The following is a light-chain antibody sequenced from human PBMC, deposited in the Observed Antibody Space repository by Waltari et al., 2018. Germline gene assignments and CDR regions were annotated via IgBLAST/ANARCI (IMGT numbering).Light chain of an antibody. Sequence: QSALTQPASVSGSPGQSITISCTGTSGAVGGYNYVSWYQQHPGKAPKLMIYDVSKRPSGVSNRFSGSKSGNTASLTISGLQAEDEADYYCSSFTSSNTVVFGGGTKLTVL. V-gene: IGLV2-14*01. CDR2: DVS. CDR1: SGAVGGYNY. CDR3: SSFTSSNTVV. J-gene: IGLJ3*02.